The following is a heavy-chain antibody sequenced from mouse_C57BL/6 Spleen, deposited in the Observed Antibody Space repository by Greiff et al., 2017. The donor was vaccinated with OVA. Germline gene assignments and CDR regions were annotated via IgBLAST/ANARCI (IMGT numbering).Heavy chain of an antibody. CDR2: IYPGDGDT. J-gene: IGHJ2*01. V-gene: IGHV1-82*01. CDR3: AGGPPFDY. D-gene: IGHD3-3*01. Sequence: QVQLQQSGPELVKPGASVKISCKASGYAFSSSWMNWVKQRPGKGLEWIGRIYPGDGDTNYNGKFKGKATLTADKSSSTAYMQLSSLTSEDSAVYFCAGGPPFDYWGQGTTLTVSS. CDR1: GYAFSSSW.